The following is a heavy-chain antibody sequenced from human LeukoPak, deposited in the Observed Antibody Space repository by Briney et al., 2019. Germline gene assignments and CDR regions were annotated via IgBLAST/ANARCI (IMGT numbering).Heavy chain of an antibody. CDR2: VSKDGSNK. CDR3: ARDGGIAVAGSIDY. CDR1: EFTFSSYA. Sequence: GGSLRLSCAAPEFTFSSYAMHWVRHTPGKGLEWVAVVSKDGSNKFYANSVKGRFTISRDNSKNTLFLQMNSLRPEDTAMYYCARDGGIAVAGSIDYWGQETLVIVSS. J-gene: IGHJ4*02. V-gene: IGHV3-30-3*01. D-gene: IGHD6-19*01.